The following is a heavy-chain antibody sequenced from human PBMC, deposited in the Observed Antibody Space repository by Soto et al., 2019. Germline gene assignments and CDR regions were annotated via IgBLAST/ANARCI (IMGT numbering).Heavy chain of an antibody. V-gene: IGHV3-23*01. CDR3: AKGAVPTTPVPLFDY. D-gene: IGHD1-1*01. Sequence: XGSLWLPCAVSGFTFSSCDKSWVSQAPGKGLEWVSAISGSGGSTYYADSVKGRFTISRDNSKNTLYLQMNSLRAEDTAVYYCAKGAVPTTPVPLFDYWGQGPLVTVSS. CDR2: ISGSGGST. CDR1: GFTFSSCD. J-gene: IGHJ4*02.